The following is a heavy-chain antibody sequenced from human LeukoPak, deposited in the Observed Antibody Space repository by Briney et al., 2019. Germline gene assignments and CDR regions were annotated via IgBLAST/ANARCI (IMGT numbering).Heavy chain of an antibody. CDR2: INWNGGST. Sequence: GGSLRLSCAASGFTFDDYGMTWVRQVPGKGLEWVSGINWNGGSTGYADSVKGRFTISRDNAKNSLYLQMNSLRAEDTALYYRARPISYYYDSSGSLNYFDYWGQGTLVTVSS. D-gene: IGHD3-22*01. J-gene: IGHJ4*02. V-gene: IGHV3-20*04. CDR1: GFTFDDYG. CDR3: ARPISYYYDSSGSLNYFDY.